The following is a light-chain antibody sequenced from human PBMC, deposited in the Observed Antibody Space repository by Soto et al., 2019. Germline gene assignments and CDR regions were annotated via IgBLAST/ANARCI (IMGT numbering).Light chain of an antibody. Sequence: DIVMTQSPDSLAVSLGERATINCKSSQSVFYSSNNKNYLAWYQQKPGQPPRLLIYWASTRESGVPDRFSGSGSGTDFTLTISSLQAEDVALYYCQQYYNTPLTFGPGTKVDIK. J-gene: IGKJ3*01. CDR2: WAS. V-gene: IGKV4-1*01. CDR1: QSVFYSSNNKNY. CDR3: QQYYNTPLT.